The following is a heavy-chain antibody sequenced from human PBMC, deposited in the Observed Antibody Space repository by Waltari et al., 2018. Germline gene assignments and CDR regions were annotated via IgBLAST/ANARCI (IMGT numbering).Heavy chain of an antibody. Sequence: EVQLVESGGGVRRPGGSLRLSCAASGFNFDDHGMRWVRQATGKGLEWVSSINWNGGSTCYADSVRGRFTISRDNAKNSLYLQMNSLRADDTALYYCAREKLMGEYIDYWGQGTLVTASS. CDR2: INWNGGST. D-gene: IGHD2-15*01. CDR3: AREKLMGEYIDY. CDR1: GFNFDDHG. V-gene: IGHV3-20*04. J-gene: IGHJ4*02.